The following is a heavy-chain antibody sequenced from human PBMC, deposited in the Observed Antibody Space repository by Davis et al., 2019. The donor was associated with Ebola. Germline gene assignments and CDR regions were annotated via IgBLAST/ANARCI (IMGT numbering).Heavy chain of an antibody. J-gene: IGHJ4*02. D-gene: IGHD6-19*01. Sequence: SETLSLTCAVYGGSFSGYYWSWIRQPPGKGLEWIGEINHSGSTNYNPSLKSRVTISVDTSKNQFSLKLSSVTAADTAVYYCAKGRAGSGWYWVDYWGQGTLVTVSS. CDR3: AKGRAGSGWYWVDY. V-gene: IGHV4-34*01. CDR2: INHSGST. CDR1: GGSFSGYY.